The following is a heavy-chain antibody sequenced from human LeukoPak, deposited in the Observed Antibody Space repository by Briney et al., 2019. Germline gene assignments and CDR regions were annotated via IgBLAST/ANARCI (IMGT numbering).Heavy chain of an antibody. J-gene: IGHJ3*02. D-gene: IGHD2-2*01. CDR2: IWYDGSNK. CDR1: GFTFSSYG. Sequence: RGGSLRLSCVVSGFTFSSYGMHWVRQAPGKGLEWVAFIWYDGSNKYYADSVKGRFTISRDNSKNTLYLHMNSLRAEDTAVYYCAKDIRYQPLSHQGNTFDIWGQGTVVTVS. CDR3: AKDIRYQPLSHQGNTFDI. V-gene: IGHV3-30*02.